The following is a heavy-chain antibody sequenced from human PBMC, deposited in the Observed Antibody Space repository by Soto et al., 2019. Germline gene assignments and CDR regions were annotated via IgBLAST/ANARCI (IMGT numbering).Heavy chain of an antibody. CDR2: IYYSGST. CDR1: GGSLTNFY. Sequence: SETLSLTCSVSGGSLTNFYWSLIRQPPGKGLEWIGYIYYSGSTNYNPSLKSRVTISVDTSKNQFSLKLSSVTAADTTVYYCARLLDSSGYYFDYWGQGTLVTVSS. J-gene: IGHJ4*02. D-gene: IGHD3-22*01. CDR3: ARLLDSSGYYFDY. V-gene: IGHV4-59*08.